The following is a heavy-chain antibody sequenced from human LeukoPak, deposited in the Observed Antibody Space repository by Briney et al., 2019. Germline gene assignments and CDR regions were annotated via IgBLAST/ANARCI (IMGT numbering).Heavy chain of an antibody. D-gene: IGHD3-22*01. V-gene: IGHV4-39*07. CDR3: ASYGYYYDSSGYFDY. J-gene: IGHJ4*02. Sequence: SETLSLTCTVSGGSISSSSYYWGWIRQPPGKGLEWIGSIYYSGSTYYNPSLKSRVTISVDTSKNQFSLKLSSVTAADTAVYYCASYGYYYDSSGYFDYWGQGTLVTVSS. CDR2: IYYSGST. CDR1: GGSISSSSYY.